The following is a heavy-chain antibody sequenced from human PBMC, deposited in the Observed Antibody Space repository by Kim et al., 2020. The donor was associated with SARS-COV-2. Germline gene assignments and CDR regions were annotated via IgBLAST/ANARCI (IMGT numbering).Heavy chain of an antibody. CDR3: ARGGEYSSSSGGYY. D-gene: IGHD6-6*01. Sequence: AESVKGRFTISRDNAKNALELQMNSLSAEDTAVYYCARGGEYSSSSGGYYWGQGTLVTVSS. J-gene: IGHJ4*02. V-gene: IGHV3-21*01.